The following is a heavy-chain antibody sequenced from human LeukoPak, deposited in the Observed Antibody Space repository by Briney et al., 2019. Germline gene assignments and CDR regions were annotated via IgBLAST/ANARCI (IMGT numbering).Heavy chain of an antibody. V-gene: IGHV3-49*03. CDR1: GFTFGDYA. J-gene: IGHJ4*02. D-gene: IGHD2-15*01. CDR2: IRSEAYGGTT. Sequence: GSLRLSCTASGFTFGDYAMSWFRQAPGKGLEWVGFIRSEAYGGTTEYAASVKGRFTISRHDSKSIAYLQMNSLKTEDTAVYYCTRGVAYCSGGSCSPYYFAYWGQGTLVTVSS. CDR3: TRGVAYCSGGSCSPYYFAY.